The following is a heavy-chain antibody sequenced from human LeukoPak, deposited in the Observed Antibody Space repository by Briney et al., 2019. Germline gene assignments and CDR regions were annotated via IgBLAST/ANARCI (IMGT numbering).Heavy chain of an antibody. D-gene: IGHD6-19*01. CDR2: INPNSGGT. CDR3: ARLPGPFITVADNY. CDR1: GYTFTGYY. V-gene: IGHV1-2*02. J-gene: IGHJ4*02. Sequence: ASVKVSCKASGYTFTGYYMHWVRQAPGQGLEWMGWINPNSGGTNYAQKFQGRVTMTRDTSISTAYMELNRLRSDDTAVFYCARLPGPFITVADNYWGQGTLVTVSS.